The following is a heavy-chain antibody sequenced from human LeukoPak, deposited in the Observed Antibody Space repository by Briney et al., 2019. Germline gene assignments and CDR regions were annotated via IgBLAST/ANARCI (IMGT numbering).Heavy chain of an antibody. D-gene: IGHD1-26*01. V-gene: IGHV3-23*01. CDR1: GFTFSSYA. CDR3: AKSVVSGSYYSASAY. Sequence: GGSLRLSCAASGFTFSSYAMSWVRQAPGKGLEWVSAISGSGGSTYYADSVKGRFTISRDNSKNTLYLQMNSLRAEDTAVYYCAKSVVSGSYYSASAYWGQGTLVTVSS. J-gene: IGHJ4*02. CDR2: ISGSGGST.